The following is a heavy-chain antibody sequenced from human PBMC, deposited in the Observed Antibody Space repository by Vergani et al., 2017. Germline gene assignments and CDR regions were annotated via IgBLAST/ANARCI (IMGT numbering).Heavy chain of an antibody. Sequence: QVQLVQSGAEVKKPGSSVKVSCKASGGTFSSYAISWVRQAPGQGPEWMGGIILIFGTANYAQKFQGRVTITADESTSTAYMELSSLRSEDTAVYYCASPMIVVGKSQNDAFDNWGQGTMVTVSS. J-gene: IGHJ3*02. CDR3: ASPMIVVGKSQNDAFDN. CDR1: GGTFSSYA. D-gene: IGHD3-22*01. V-gene: IGHV1-69*01. CDR2: IILIFGTA.